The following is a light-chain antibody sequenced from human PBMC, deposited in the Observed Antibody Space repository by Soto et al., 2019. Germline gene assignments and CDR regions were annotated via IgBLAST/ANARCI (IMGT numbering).Light chain of an antibody. V-gene: IGLV2-14*01. CDR3: SSYTSSSTPYA. CDR1: SSDVGGYNY. CDR2: EVS. Sequence: QSALTQPASVSGSPGQSITISCTGTSSDVGGYNYVSWYQQHPGKAPKLMIYEVSNRPSGVSNRFSGSKSGNTASLTISGLQAEDEADYSCSSYTSSSTPYAFGTGTKLTVL. J-gene: IGLJ1*01.